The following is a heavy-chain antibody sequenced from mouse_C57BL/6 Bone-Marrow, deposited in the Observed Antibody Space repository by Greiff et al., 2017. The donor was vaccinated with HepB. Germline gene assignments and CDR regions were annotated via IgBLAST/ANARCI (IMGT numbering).Heavy chain of an antibody. V-gene: IGHV1-81*01. Sequence: VQLQQSGAELARPGASVKLSCKASGYTFTSYGISWVKQRTGQGLEWIGEIYPRSGNTYYNEKFKGKATLTADKSSSTAYMELRSLTSEDSAVYFCASRNYYGSSFFDYWGQGTTLTVSS. CDR2: IYPRSGNT. CDR3: ASRNYYGSSFFDY. J-gene: IGHJ2*01. D-gene: IGHD1-1*01. CDR1: GYTFTSYG.